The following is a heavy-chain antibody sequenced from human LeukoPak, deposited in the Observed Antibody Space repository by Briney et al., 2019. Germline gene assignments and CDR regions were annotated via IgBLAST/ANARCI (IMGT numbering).Heavy chain of an antibody. Sequence: PGGSLRLSCAASGFTFSSYSMNWVRQAPGKGLEWVSSISSSSSYIYYADSVKGRFTISRDNAKNSLYLQMNSLRAEDTAVYYCARDIGSGDYSFDYWGQGTLVTVSS. V-gene: IGHV3-21*01. D-gene: IGHD4-11*01. CDR1: GFTFSSYS. CDR3: ARDIGSGDYSFDY. CDR2: ISSSSSYI. J-gene: IGHJ4*02.